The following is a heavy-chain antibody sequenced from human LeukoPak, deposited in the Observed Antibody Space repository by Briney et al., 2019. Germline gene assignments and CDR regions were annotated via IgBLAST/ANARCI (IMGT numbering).Heavy chain of an antibody. CDR1: GGSISSSSYY. CDR3: ARRARYSSGWYLDY. D-gene: IGHD6-19*01. V-gene: IGHV4-39*07. CDR2: IYYSGST. Sequence: SETLSLTCTVSGGSISSSSYYWGWIRQPPGKGLEWIGSIYYSGSTYYNPSLKSRVTISVDTSKNQFSLKLSSVTAADTAVYYCARRARYSSGWYLDYWGQGTLVTVSS. J-gene: IGHJ4*02.